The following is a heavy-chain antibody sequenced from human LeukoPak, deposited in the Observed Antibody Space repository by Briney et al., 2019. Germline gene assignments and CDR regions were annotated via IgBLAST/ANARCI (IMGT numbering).Heavy chain of an antibody. V-gene: IGHV4-34*01. J-gene: IGHJ4*02. Sequence: SETLSLTCAVYGGSFSGYYWSWIRQPPGKGLEWIGEINHSGSTNYNPSLKSRVTISVDTSKNQFSLKLSSVTAADTAVYYCARVGSMVRACDHWGQGTLSPSPQ. D-gene: IGHD3-10*01. CDR2: INHSGST. CDR3: ARVGSMVRACDH. CDR1: GGSFSGYY.